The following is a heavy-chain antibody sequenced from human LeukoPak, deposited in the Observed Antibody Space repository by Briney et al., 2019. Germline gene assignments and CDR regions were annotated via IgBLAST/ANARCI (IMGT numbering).Heavy chain of an antibody. J-gene: IGHJ4*02. V-gene: IGHV3-21*04. CDR1: GFTFSSYS. Sequence: PGGSLRLSCAASGFTFSSYSMNWVRQAPGKGLEWVSSISSSSSYIYYADSVKGRFTISRDNSKNTLYLQMNSLRAEDTAVYYCAKDLGYYDRFLEDFDYWGQGTLVTVSS. CDR3: AKDLGYYDRFLEDFDY. D-gene: IGHD3-22*01. CDR2: ISSSSSYI.